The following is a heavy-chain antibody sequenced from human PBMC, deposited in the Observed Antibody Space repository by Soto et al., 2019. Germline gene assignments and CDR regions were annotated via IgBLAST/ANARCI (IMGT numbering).Heavy chain of an antibody. D-gene: IGHD1-26*01. V-gene: IGHV1-2*02. J-gene: IGHJ4*02. Sequence: QVQLEQSGAEVKKPGASVKVSCKASGYTFTDYYIHWVRQAPGQGHEWMGWINPNNGGTNYAQKFQGRVTMTRYTSLSTAYMELSSLTSDDTAVYYCARVHYYSVPADSWGQGTRVTVSS. CDR1: GYTFTDYY. CDR3: ARVHYYSVPADS. CDR2: INPNNGGT.